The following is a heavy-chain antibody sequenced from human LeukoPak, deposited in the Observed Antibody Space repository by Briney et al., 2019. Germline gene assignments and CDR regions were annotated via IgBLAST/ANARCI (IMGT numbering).Heavy chain of an antibody. CDR1: GFTFSSYK. CDR2: IKQDGSEE. J-gene: IGHJ5*01. Sequence: GGSLRLSCAASGFTFSSYKMTWVRQAPGTGLEWVANIKQDGSEEYYVDSVKGRFTIARDNGKNSLYLQMNSLRAEDTAVYYCARARCSSSTCLYNWFDLWGQGTLVTVSS. V-gene: IGHV3-7*04. D-gene: IGHD2-2*01. CDR3: ARARCSSSTCLYNWFDL.